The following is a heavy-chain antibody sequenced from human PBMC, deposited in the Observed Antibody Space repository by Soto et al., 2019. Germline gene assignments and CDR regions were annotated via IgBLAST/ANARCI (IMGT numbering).Heavy chain of an antibody. CDR3: AKDIFGLLTGYSRGDALDI. D-gene: IGHD3-9*01. CDR1: GFKFDDYA. V-gene: IGHV3-9*01. CDR2: ISWKSVTM. J-gene: IGHJ3*02. Sequence: VQLVVSGGGLVQPVRSLRLACTASGFKFDDYAMHWVRRAPGKGLEWVSGISWKSVTMTYADSVKGRFTISRDNAKNSLYLQMNSLRTEDTAFYYFAKDIFGLLTGYSRGDALDILGHGTMGTVSS.